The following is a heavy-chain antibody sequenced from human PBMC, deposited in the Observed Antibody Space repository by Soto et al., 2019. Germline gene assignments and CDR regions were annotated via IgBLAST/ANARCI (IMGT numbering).Heavy chain of an antibody. Sequence: QVQLVQSGAEVKKPGASVKVSCKASGYTFSSYGISWVRQAPGQGLEWMGWISAYKGNTNYAQKLQGRVTMTTDTSTSTADMELRSLRSDDTAVYYCARDRGPKYYYDSSGYYGMDVWGQGTTVTVSS. CDR1: GYTFSSYG. D-gene: IGHD3-22*01. J-gene: IGHJ6*02. CDR3: ARDRGPKYYYDSSGYYGMDV. CDR2: ISAYKGNT. V-gene: IGHV1-18*04.